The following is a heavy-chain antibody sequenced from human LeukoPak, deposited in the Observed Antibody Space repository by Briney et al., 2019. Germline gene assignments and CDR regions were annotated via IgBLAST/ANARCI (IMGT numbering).Heavy chain of an antibody. CDR1: GFSISRGYY. J-gene: IGHJ5*02. D-gene: IGHD3-22*01. CDR2: IHHSGSA. CDR3: ARDRKIHYYDSSGRNWFDP. Sequence: SETLSLTCSVSGFSISRGYYWGWVRQPPGKGLEWIASIHHSGSAYDNPSLKSRLTISVDTSKNNFSLKLTSVTAADTAVYYCARDRKIHYYDSSGRNWFDPWGQGTLVTVSS. V-gene: IGHV4-38-2*02.